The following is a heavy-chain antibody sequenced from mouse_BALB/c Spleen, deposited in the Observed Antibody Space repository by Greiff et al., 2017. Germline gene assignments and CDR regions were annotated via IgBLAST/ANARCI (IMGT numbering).Heavy chain of an antibody. Sequence: VQLQESGAELMKPGASVKISCKATGYTFSSYWIEWVKQRPGHGLEWIGEILPGSGSTNYNEKFKGKATMTVDKSSSTAYMELARLTSEDSAIYYCARAYGSSYWYFDVWGAGTTVTVSS. J-gene: IGHJ1*01. CDR2: ILPGSGST. CDR1: GYTFSSYW. V-gene: IGHV1-9*01. D-gene: IGHD1-1*01. CDR3: ARAYGSSYWYFDV.